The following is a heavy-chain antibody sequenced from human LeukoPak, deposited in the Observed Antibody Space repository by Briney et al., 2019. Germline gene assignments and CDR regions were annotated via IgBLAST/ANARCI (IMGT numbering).Heavy chain of an antibody. CDR1: GGSISSSNW. CDR2: IYHSGST. V-gene: IGHV4-4*02. CDR3: ARVRFDSSGYYRLDY. Sequence: SETLSLTCAVSGGSISSSNWWSWVRQPPGKGLEWIGEIYHSGSTNYNPSLKSRVTMSVDKSKNQFSLKLSSVTAADTAVYYCARVRFDSSGYYRLDYWGQGTLVTVSS. J-gene: IGHJ4*02. D-gene: IGHD3-22*01.